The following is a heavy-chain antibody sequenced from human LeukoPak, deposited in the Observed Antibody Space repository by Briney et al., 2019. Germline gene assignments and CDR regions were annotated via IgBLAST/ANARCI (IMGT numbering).Heavy chain of an antibody. Sequence: PGRSLRLSCAASGFTFSSYSMNWVRQAPGKGLEWVSSISSSSSYIYYADSVKGRFTISRDNAKNSLYLQMSSLRAEDTAVYYWAKNPTKYYDILNGSLADFYYWGQGTLVTVSS. CDR2: ISSSSSYI. V-gene: IGHV3-21*01. CDR3: AKNPTKYYDILNGSLADFYY. CDR1: GFTFSSYS. J-gene: IGHJ4*02. D-gene: IGHD3-9*01.